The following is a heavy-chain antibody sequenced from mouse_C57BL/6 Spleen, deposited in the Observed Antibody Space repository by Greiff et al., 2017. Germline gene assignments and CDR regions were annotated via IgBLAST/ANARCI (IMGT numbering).Heavy chain of an antibody. CDR1: GFSFNTYA. CDR2: IRSKSNNYAT. V-gene: IGHV10-1*01. Sequence: DVHLVESGGGLVQPKGSLKLSCAASGFSFNTYAMNWVRQAPGKGLEWVARIRSKSNNYATYYADSVKDRFTISRDDSESMLYLQMNNLKTEDTAMYYCVRHGTVVSAMDYWGQGTSVTVSS. D-gene: IGHD1-1*01. J-gene: IGHJ4*01. CDR3: VRHGTVVSAMDY.